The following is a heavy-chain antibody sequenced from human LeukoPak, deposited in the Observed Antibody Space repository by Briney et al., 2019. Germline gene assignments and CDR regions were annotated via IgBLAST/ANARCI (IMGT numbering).Heavy chain of an antibody. CDR1: GYSFSSYW. J-gene: IGHJ5*02. V-gene: IGHV5-51*01. Sequence: GESLKISCKGSGYSFSSYWIAWVRQMPGKGLEWMGIIYPGDSDTRYSPSFQGQVTISADKSIRIAYLQWSSLKASDTAMYYCARQWGDCSSISCYSASSGQGTLVTVSS. D-gene: IGHD2-2*01. CDR2: IYPGDSDT. CDR3: ARQWGDCSSISCYSAS.